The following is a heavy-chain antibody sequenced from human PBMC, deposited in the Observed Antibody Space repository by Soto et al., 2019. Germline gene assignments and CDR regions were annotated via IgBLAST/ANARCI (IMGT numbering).Heavy chain of an antibody. CDR1: GCTFSGYC. Sequence: AWGLLRLSWAAAGCTFSGYCMHCVRQATGKGLEWVSAIGTAGDTYYPGSVKGRFTISRENAKNSLYLQMNSLRAEDTAVYYCAIVSSSSWYDYYYGMDVWGQGTTVTVSS. CDR3: AIVSSSSWYDYYYGMDV. J-gene: IGHJ6*02. D-gene: IGHD6-13*01. CDR2: IGTAGDT. V-gene: IGHV3-13*01.